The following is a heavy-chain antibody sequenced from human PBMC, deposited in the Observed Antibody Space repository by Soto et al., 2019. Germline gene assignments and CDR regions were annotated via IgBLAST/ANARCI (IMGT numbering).Heavy chain of an antibody. V-gene: IGHV4-34*01. D-gene: IGHD2-21*02. CDR3: ARGWRGGNSDY. Sequence: SETLSLTCAVYGGSFSGYYWSWIRQPPGKGLEWIGEINHSGSTNYNPSLKSRVTISVDTSKNQFSLKLSSVTAADTAVYYCARGWRGGNSDYWGQGTLVTVSS. J-gene: IGHJ4*02. CDR2: INHSGST. CDR1: GGSFSGYY.